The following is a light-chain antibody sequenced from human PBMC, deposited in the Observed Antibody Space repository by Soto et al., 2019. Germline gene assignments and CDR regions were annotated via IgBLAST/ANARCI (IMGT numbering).Light chain of an antibody. V-gene: IGLV2-8*01. CDR1: SSDVGAYNY. CDR2: DVS. J-gene: IGLJ2*01. CDR3: TSFAGSAHVV. Sequence: QSALAQPPSASGSPGQSVTISCTGTSSDVGAYNYVSWYQQHPGKAPKLIIYDVSQRPSGVPDRFTGSKSGNTASLTVSGLQDEDEACYYFTSFAGSAHVVFGGGTKLTVL.